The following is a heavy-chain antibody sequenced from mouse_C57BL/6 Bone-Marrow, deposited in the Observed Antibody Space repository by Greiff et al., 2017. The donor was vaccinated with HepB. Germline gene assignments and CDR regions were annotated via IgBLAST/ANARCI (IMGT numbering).Heavy chain of an antibody. V-gene: IGHV1-9*01. CDR1: GYTFTGYW. J-gene: IGHJ4*01. Sequence: QVQLQQSGAELMKPGASVKLSCKATGYTFTGYWIEWVKQRPGHGLEWIGEILPGSGSTNYNEKFKGKATFTADTSSSTAYIQLSSLTTEDSAIYYCAMTLLYYYCSSYEVSRDYWGQGTSVTVSS. D-gene: IGHD1-1*01. CDR2: ILPGSGST. CDR3: AMTLLYYYCSSYEVSRDY.